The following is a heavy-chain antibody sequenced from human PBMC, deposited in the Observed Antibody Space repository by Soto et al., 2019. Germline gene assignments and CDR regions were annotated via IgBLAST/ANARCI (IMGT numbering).Heavy chain of an antibody. Sequence: PGGSLRLSCAASGFIFNNFGMHWVRQAPGKGLEWVAVMWSNGVSKSNTDSVKGWFTISRDSSKNTLYLELNTLTVEDTALYFCARGKGSRNTGDSFDYWGPGTLVTVSS. CDR2: MWSNGVSK. CDR3: ARGKGSRNTGDSFDY. V-gene: IGHV3-33*01. J-gene: IGHJ4*02. CDR1: GFIFNNFG. D-gene: IGHD3-10*01.